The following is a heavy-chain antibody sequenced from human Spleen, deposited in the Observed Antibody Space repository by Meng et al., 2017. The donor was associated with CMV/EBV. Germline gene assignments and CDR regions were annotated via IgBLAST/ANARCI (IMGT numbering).Heavy chain of an antibody. CDR3: VRRQSVSAFDV. V-gene: IGHV3-21*01. Sequence: GESLKISCVASGFSFGGFTVNWVRQAPGKGLEWISSISLSSTYIEYADSLKGRFTISRDNAKSSLYLQMDSLRAEDTAVYYCVRRQSVSAFDVWGQGTMVTVS. J-gene: IGHJ3*01. D-gene: IGHD3-3*01. CDR1: GFSFGGFT. CDR2: ISLSSTYI.